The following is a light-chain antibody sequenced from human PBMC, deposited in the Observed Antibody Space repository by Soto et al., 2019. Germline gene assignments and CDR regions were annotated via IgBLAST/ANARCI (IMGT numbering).Light chain of an antibody. J-gene: IGKJ2*01. V-gene: IGKV3-20*01. CDR2: ASS. Sequence: EIVLTQSPGTLSLSPGERATLSCRASQSVSSNYIAWYQHKPVQAPRLLIYASSNRATGIPDRFSGGGSGTDFTLTISRLQPEDFAVYYCQQYGNLRYTFGQGTKLEIK. CDR3: QQYGNLRYT. CDR1: QSVSSNY.